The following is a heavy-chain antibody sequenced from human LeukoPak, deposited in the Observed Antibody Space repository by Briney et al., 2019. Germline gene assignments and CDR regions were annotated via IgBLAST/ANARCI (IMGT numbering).Heavy chain of an antibody. CDR3: GLAAYYYDSSGSDDAFDI. Sequence: GGSLRLSCSASGFNFNNYAMNWVRQAPGKGLEYVSAISSNGGSTYYADSVKGRCTISRDNSKNTLYLQMSSLRAEDTAVYYCGLAAYYYDSSGSDDAFDIWGQGTMVVVSS. V-gene: IGHV3-64D*08. D-gene: IGHD3-22*01. CDR1: GFNFNNYA. CDR2: ISSNGGST. J-gene: IGHJ3*02.